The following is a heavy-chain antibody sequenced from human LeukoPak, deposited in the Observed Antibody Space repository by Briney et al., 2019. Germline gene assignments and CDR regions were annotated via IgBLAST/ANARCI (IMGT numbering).Heavy chain of an antibody. D-gene: IGHD1-26*01. CDR2: IYSGGST. CDR3: ARGIVGATGASWD. J-gene: IGHJ4*02. Sequence: GGSLRLSCAASGFTVSSNYMSWVRQAPGKGLEWVSVIYSGGSTYYADSVKGRFTISRHNSKNTLYLQMNSLRAEDTAVYYCARGIVGATGASWDWGQGTLFTVSS. V-gene: IGHV3-53*04. CDR1: GFTVSSNY.